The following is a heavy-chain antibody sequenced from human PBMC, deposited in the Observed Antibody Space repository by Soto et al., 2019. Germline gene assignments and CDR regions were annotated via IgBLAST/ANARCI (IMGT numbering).Heavy chain of an antibody. D-gene: IGHD5-18*01. CDR3: ARERTTWIQLWHDAFDI. CDR2: ISVYNGNT. V-gene: IGHV1-18*01. J-gene: IGHJ3*02. Sequence: QVQLVQSGAEVKKPGASVKVSCKASGYTFTSYGISWVRQAPGQGLEWMGWISVYNGNTNYAQKFQGRVTMTTDTSXSXXYMELRSLRSDDTAVYYCARERTTWIQLWHDAFDIWGQGTMVTVSS. CDR1: GYTFTSYG.